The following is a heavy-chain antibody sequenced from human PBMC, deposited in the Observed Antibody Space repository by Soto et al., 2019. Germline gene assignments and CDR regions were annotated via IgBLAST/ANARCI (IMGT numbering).Heavy chain of an antibody. J-gene: IGHJ4*02. CDR1: GGTFSSYA. D-gene: IGHD3-10*01. CDR3: ASYVRGSYPPFENFDY. CDR2: IIPIFGTA. Sequence: QFQLVQSGAEVKKPGSSVKVSCKASGGTFSSYAISWGRQAPGQGLDLMGGIIPIFGTANYAQKFQGRVTITADESTSTAYMELSSLRSEDTAVYYCASYVRGSYPPFENFDYWGQGTLVTVSS. V-gene: IGHV1-69*12.